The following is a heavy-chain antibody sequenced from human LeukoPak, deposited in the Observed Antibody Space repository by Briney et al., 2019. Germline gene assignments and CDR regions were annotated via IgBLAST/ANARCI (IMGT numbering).Heavy chain of an antibody. Sequence: PSETLSLTRTVSGGSISSHYWSWIRQPPGKGLEWIGYIYYSGSTNYNPSLKSRVTISVDTSKNQFSLKLSSVTAADTAVYYCAKDRQDYGDYGNWFDPWGQGTLVTVSS. V-gene: IGHV4-59*11. CDR2: IYYSGST. J-gene: IGHJ5*02. CDR1: GGSISSHY. CDR3: AKDRQDYGDYGNWFDP. D-gene: IGHD4-17*01.